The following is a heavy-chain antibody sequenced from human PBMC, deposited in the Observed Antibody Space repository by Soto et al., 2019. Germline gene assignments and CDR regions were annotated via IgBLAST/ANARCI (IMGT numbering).Heavy chain of an antibody. CDR3: ARAHSGYDQGPDY. V-gene: IGHV3-30*03. CDR1: RFTISGHA. J-gene: IGHJ4*02. D-gene: IGHD5-12*01. CDR2: ISYDGSDK. Sequence: PGGSLRLSCAASRFTISGHAMHWVRQAPGKGLEWLAVISYDGSDKFYGDSVKGRFTISRDNSKNTLYLQMNSLRAEDTAVYYFARAHSGYDQGPDYWGQRTLVTVSS.